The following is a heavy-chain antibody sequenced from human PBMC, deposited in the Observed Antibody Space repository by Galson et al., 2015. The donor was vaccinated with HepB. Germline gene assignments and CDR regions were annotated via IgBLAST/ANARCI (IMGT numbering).Heavy chain of an antibody. J-gene: IGHJ4*02. CDR1: GFTFSSYA. CDR2: ISGSGGST. V-gene: IGHV3-23*01. CDR3: AKDGSYYDFWSGYYPSRYYFDY. Sequence: SLRLSCAASGFTFSSYAMSWVRQAPGKGLEWVSAISGSGGSTYYADSVKGRFTISRDNSKNTLYLQMNSLRAEDTAVYYCAKDGSYYDFWSGYYPSRYYFDYWGQGTLVTVSS. D-gene: IGHD3-3*01.